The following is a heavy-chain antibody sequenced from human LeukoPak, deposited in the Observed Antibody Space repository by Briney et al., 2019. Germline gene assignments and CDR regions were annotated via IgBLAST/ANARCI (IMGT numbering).Heavy chain of an antibody. Sequence: GSLRLSCAASGFTFSSYAMHWVRQAPGKGLEWVAVISYDGSNKYYADSVKGRFTISRDNSKNTLYLQMNSLRAEDTAVYYCARFIVGATWGAFDIWGQGTMVTVSS. CDR1: GFTFSSYA. V-gene: IGHV3-30*04. CDR3: ARFIVGATWGAFDI. J-gene: IGHJ3*02. CDR2: ISYDGSNK. D-gene: IGHD1-26*01.